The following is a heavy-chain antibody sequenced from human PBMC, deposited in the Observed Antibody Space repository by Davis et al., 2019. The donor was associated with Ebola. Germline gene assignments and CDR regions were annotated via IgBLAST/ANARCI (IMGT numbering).Heavy chain of an antibody. CDR1: GFTFSSYW. V-gene: IGHV3-74*01. Sequence: GESLKISCAASGFTFSSYWMHWVRQAPGKGLVWVSRINSDGSSTSYADSVKGRFTISRDNAKNTLYLQMNSLRAEDTAVYYCARDKYDFWSGYYIYYYYYMDVWGKGTTVTVSS. J-gene: IGHJ6*03. CDR2: INSDGSST. D-gene: IGHD3-3*01. CDR3: ARDKYDFWSGYYIYYYYYMDV.